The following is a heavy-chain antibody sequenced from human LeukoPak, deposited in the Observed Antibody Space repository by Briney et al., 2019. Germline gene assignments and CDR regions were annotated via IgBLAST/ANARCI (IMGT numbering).Heavy chain of an antibody. CDR1: GYTFTGYY. CDR2: ISAYNGNT. Sequence: GASVKVSCKASGYTFTGYYMHWVRQAPGQGLEWMGWISAYNGNTNYAQKFQGRVTMTRDTSISTAYMELSRLRSDDTAVYYCARGPRYYMDVWGKGTTVTVSS. CDR3: ARGPRYYMDV. J-gene: IGHJ6*03. V-gene: IGHV1-2*02.